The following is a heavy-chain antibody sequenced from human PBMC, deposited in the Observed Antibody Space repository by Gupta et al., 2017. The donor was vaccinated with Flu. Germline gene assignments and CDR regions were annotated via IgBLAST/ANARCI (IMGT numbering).Heavy chain of an antibody. CDR2: ISSSGSTI. J-gene: IGHJ4*02. CDR3: ARTEYGYDGPLDADY. CDR1: GFTFSSYE. D-gene: IGHD5-12*01. Sequence: EVQLVESGGGLVQPGGSLRLSCAASGFTFSSYEMNWVRQAPGKGLEWVSYISSSGSTIYYADSVKGRFTISRDNAKNSLYLQMNSLRAEDTAVYYCARTEYGYDGPLDADYWGQGTLVTVSS. V-gene: IGHV3-48*03.